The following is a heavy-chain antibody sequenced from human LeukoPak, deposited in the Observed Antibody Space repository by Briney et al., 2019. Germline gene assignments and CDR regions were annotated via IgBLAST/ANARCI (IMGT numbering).Heavy chain of an antibody. V-gene: IGHV5-51*01. CDR3: ARQMGGAGRRWFDP. Sequence: GESLKISCQSSGYSFTTSWIGWVRQMPGEGLEWMGTIFPRDSETIYSPSFQGRLTITVDKSIRTAYLQWSSLKASDSAIYYCARQMGGAGRRWFDPWGQGTLVIVSS. CDR1: GYSFTTSW. CDR2: IFPRDSET. D-gene: IGHD3-10*01. J-gene: IGHJ5*02.